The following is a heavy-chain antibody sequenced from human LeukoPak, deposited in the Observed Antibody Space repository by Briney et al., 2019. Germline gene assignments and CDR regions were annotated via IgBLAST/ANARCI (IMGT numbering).Heavy chain of an antibody. Sequence: SETLSLTCAVYGGSFSGYYWSWIRQPPGKGLEWIGEINHSGSTNYNPSLKSRVTISVDTSKNQFSLKLSSVTAADTAVYYCARGGNHGDHFYFESWGQGTLVTVSS. CDR2: INHSGST. J-gene: IGHJ4*02. CDR3: ARGGNHGDHFYFES. CDR1: GGSFSGYY. V-gene: IGHV4-34*01. D-gene: IGHD4-17*01.